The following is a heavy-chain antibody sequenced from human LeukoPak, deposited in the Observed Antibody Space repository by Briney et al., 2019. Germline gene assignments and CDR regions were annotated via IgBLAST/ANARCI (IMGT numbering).Heavy chain of an antibody. CDR2: INPNSGGT. V-gene: IGHV1-2*02. CDR3: ARAVGSQKDYYYYGMDV. Sequence: ASVKVSCKASGYTFTGYYMHWVRQAPGQGLGGLGWINPNSGGTNYAQKFQGRVTMTRDTSISTAYMELSRLRSDDTAVYYCARAVGSQKDYYYYGMDVWGQGTTVTVSS. J-gene: IGHJ6*02. D-gene: IGHD2-15*01. CDR1: GYTFTGYY.